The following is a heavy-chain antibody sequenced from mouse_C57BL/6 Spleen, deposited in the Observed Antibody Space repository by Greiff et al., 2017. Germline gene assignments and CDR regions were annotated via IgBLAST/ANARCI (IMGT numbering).Heavy chain of an antibody. D-gene: IGHD1-1*01. Sequence: QVQLQQPGAELVKPGASVKLSCKASGYTFTSYWMQWVKQRPGQGLEGIGEIDPSDSYTKYNPKFNGKATLTVDTSSSTAYMQLSSLTSEDSAVYYCARWYYGSRSPFAYWGQGTLVTVSA. CDR2: IDPSDSYT. J-gene: IGHJ3*01. CDR3: ARWYYGSRSPFAY. CDR1: GYTFTSYW. V-gene: IGHV1-50*01.